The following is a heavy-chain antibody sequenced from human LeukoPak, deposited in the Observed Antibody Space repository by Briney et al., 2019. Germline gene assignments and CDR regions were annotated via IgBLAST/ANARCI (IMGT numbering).Heavy chain of an antibody. V-gene: IGHV1-18*01. J-gene: IGHJ5*02. D-gene: IGHD6-19*01. CDR3: ARDTSGRYEMRFDP. Sequence: GASVKVSCKASGYTFTSYGISWVRQAPGQGLEWMGWISAYNGNTNYARKLQGRVTMTTDTSTSTAYMELRSLRSDDTAVYYCARDTSGRYEMRFDPWGQGTLVTVSS. CDR2: ISAYNGNT. CDR1: GYTFTSYG.